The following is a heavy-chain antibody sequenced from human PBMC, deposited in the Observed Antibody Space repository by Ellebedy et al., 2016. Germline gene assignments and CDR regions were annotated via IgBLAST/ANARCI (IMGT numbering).Heavy chain of an antibody. D-gene: IGHD2-2*02. J-gene: IGHJ4*02. CDR1: GFTFSSYA. V-gene: IGHV3-23*01. CDR2: ISGSGSST. Sequence: GESLKISXAASGFTFSSYAMSWVRQAPGKGLEWVSAISGSGSSTYYADSVKGRFTSSRDNSKNTLYLHMNSLRAEDTAVYYCAKNCDSTGCYNPFDYWGQGTPVTVSS. CDR3: AKNCDSTGCYNPFDY.